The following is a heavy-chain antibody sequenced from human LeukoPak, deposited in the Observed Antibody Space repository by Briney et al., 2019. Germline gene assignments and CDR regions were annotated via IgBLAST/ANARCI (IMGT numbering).Heavy chain of an antibody. CDR2: INHSGST. J-gene: IGHJ5*02. V-gene: IGHV4-34*01. CDR3: ARGRPAVATFWFDP. Sequence: PSETLSLTCAVYGGSFSGYYWSWIRQPPGKGLEWIGEINHSGSTNYNPSLKSRATISVDTSKNQFSLKLSSVTAADTAVYYCARGRPAVATFWFDPWGQGTLVTVSS. CDR1: GGSFSGYY. D-gene: IGHD2-2*01.